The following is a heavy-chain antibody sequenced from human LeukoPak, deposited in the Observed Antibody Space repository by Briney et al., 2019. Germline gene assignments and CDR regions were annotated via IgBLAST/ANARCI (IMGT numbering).Heavy chain of an antibody. CDR3: ARGTAAAGYYYYGMDV. CDR2: IYHSGST. Sequence: SETLSLTCTVSGDSMRSYFWSWIRQPPGKGLEWIGYIYHSGSTYYNPSLKSRVTISVDRSKNQFSLKLSSVTAADTAVYYCARGTAAAGYYYYGMDVWGQGTTVTVSS. D-gene: IGHD6-13*01. J-gene: IGHJ6*02. CDR1: GDSMRSYF. V-gene: IGHV4-30-2*01.